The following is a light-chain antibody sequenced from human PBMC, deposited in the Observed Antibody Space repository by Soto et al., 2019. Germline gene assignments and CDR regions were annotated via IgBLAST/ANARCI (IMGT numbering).Light chain of an antibody. J-gene: IGKJ5*01. CDR2: EAS. CDR1: QDISNY. CDR3: QQSDSLPIT. V-gene: IGKV1-33*01. Sequence: DIQMTQSPSSLSASVGDRVTITCRASQDISNYLNWYQQRPGKAPKLLTYEASNLERGVPSRLSGTRTETHFTFASTSLQTEDIATYFSQQSDSLPITFGQGTRLEI.